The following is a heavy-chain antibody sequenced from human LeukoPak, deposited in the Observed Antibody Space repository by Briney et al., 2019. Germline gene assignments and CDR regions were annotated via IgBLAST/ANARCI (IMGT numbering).Heavy chain of an antibody. J-gene: IGHJ4*02. CDR3: ARLLRNIAAAVYYFDY. CDR1: GYSFTSYW. D-gene: IGHD6-13*01. CDR2: IYPGDSDT. V-gene: IGHV5-51*01. Sequence: LGESLKISCKGSGYSFTSYWIGWVRQMPGKGLEWMGIIYPGDSDTRYSPSFQGQVTISADKSISTAYLQWSGLKASDTAMYYCARLLRNIAAAVYYFDYWGQGTLVTVSS.